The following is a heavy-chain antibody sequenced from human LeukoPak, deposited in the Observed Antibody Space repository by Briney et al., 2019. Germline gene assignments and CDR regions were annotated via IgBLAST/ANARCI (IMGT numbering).Heavy chain of an antibody. J-gene: IGHJ4*02. V-gene: IGHV1-69*05. CDR3: ARCSSSWYIGGEVGFDY. CDR1: GGTFSSYA. Sequence: GASVKVSCKASGGTFSSYAISWVRQAPGQGLEWMGGIIPIFGTANYAQKFQGRVTITTDESTSTAYMELSSLRSEDTAVYYCARCSSSWYIGGEVGFDYWGQGTLVTVSS. D-gene: IGHD6-13*01. CDR2: IIPIFGTA.